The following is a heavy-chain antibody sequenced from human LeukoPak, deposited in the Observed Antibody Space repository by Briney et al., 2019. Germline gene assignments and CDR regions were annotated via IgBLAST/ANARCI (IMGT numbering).Heavy chain of an antibody. V-gene: IGHV3-23*01. CDR2: ISGSGGST. CDR1: GFTFSSYA. D-gene: IGHD2-15*01. Sequence: GGSLRLSCAASGFTFSSYAMSWVRQAPGKGLEWVSVISGSGGSTYYAGSVKGRFTISRDNSKNTLYLQMNSLRAEDTAVYYCARSERGCSGGSCYSSMDYWGQGTLVTVSS. J-gene: IGHJ4*02. CDR3: ARSERGCSGGSCYSSMDY.